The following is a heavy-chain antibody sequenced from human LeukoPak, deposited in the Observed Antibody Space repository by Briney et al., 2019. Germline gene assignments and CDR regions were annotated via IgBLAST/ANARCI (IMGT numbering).Heavy chain of an antibody. CDR1: GGSISSSSYY. D-gene: IGHD6-19*01. V-gene: IGHV4-39*07. CDR3: ARESAEASDY. Sequence: SETLSLTCTVSGGSISSSSYYWSWIRQPPGKGLEWIGEINHSGSTNYNPSLKSRVTISVDTSKNQFSLKLSSVTAADTAVYYCARESAEASDYWGQGTLVTVSS. J-gene: IGHJ4*02. CDR2: INHSGST.